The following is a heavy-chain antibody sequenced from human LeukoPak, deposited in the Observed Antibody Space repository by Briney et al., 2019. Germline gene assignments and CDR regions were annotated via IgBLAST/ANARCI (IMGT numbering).Heavy chain of an antibody. CDR2: IYDSGNE. D-gene: IGHD2/OR15-2a*01. V-gene: IGHV4-39*01. Sequence: SETLSLTCTVSGGSISTSAFYWGWIRQPPGKGLEWIVSIYDSGNEFYNPSLKSRVTISADTSKNQFSLKLNSVTAADTATYYCARQISDYYYYYMDVWGEGITVTVSS. CDR3: ARQISDYYYYYMDV. CDR1: GGSISTSAFY. J-gene: IGHJ6*03.